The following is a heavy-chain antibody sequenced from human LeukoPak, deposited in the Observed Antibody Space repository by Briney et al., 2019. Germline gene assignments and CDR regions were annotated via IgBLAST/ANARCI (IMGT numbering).Heavy chain of an antibody. J-gene: IGHJ5*02. V-gene: IGHV1-2*02. CDR1: GYTFTGYY. Sequence: ASVKVSCTASGYTFTGYYMHWVRQAPGQGLEWMGWINPNSGGTNYAQKFQGRVTMTRDTSISTAYMELSRLRSDDTAVYYCARPTDYGDPNWFDPWGQGTLVTVSS. CDR3: ARPTDYGDPNWFDP. CDR2: INPNSGGT. D-gene: IGHD4-17*01.